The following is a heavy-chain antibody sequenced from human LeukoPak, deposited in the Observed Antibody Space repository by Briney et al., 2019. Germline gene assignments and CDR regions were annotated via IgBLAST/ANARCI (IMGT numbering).Heavy chain of an antibody. D-gene: IGHD6-13*01. J-gene: IGHJ5*02. V-gene: IGHV3-23*01. CDR3: AKMRSSSIIAACHP. CDR1: GFNFTNYA. Sequence: TGGSLRLSCAASGFNFTNYAMSWVRQAPGKGLEWVSVLSGSGDNTYYADSVKGRFTISKDNSKNTLYLQINSLRAEDTAVYYCAKMRSSSIIAACHPWGQGTQVTVSS. CDR2: LSGSGDNT.